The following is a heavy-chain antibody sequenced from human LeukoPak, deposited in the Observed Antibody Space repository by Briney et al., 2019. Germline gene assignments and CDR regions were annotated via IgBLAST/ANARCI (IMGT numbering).Heavy chain of an antibody. V-gene: IGHV1-2*02. CDR1: GYTFTSYD. CDR2: INPNSGGT. D-gene: IGHD6-13*01. J-gene: IGHJ4*02. CDR3: AKALSSPVPFDY. Sequence: GASVKVSCKASGYTFTSYDINWVRQATGQGLEWMGWINPNSGGTNYAQKFQGRVTMTRDTSISTAYMELSRLRSDDTAVYYCAKALSSPVPFDYWGQGTLVTVSS.